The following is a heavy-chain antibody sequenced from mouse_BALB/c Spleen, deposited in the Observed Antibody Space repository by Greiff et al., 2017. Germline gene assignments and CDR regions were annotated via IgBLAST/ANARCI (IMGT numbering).Heavy chain of an antibody. J-gene: IGHJ3*01. D-gene: IGHD2-2*01. Sequence: VQLQQSGPELVKPGASVKMSCKASGYTFTSYVMHWVKQKPGQGLEWIGYINPYNDGTKYNEKFKGKATLTSDKSSSTAYMELSSLTSEDSAVYYCAVPPYGYDEAWFANWGQGALVTVSA. CDR3: AVPPYGYDEAWFAN. V-gene: IGHV1-14*01. CDR2: INPYNDGT. CDR1: GYTFTSYV.